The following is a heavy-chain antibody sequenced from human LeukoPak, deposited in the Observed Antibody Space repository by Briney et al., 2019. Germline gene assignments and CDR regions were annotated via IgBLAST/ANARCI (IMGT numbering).Heavy chain of an antibody. CDR1: GYTFTSYD. J-gene: IGHJ4*02. V-gene: IGHV1-2*02. CDR3: ATVGSSGYIFY. Sequence: ASVKVSCKASGYTFTSYDINWVRQATGQGLEWMGWINPNSGGAKYAQSFQDRITMTRDTSITTAYLEVARLRFDDTAVYYCATVGSSGYIFYWGQGSLVTVSS. CDR2: INPNSGGA. D-gene: IGHD6-19*01.